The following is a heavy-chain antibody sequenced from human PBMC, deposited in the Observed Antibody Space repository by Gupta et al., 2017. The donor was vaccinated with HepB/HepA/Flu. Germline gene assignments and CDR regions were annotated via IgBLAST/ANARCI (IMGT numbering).Heavy chain of an antibody. CDR1: GGSISSYY. D-gene: IGHD3-10*01. V-gene: IGHV4-59*01. CDR3: ARGGMRVWFGASGPYDYYYYYMDV. CDR2: IYYSGST. J-gene: IGHJ6*03. Sequence: QVQLQESGPGLVKPSETLSLTCTVSGGSISSYYWSWIRQPPGKGLVWIEYIYYSGSTNYNPSLKSRVTISVDTSKNQFSLKLSSVTAADTAVYYCARGGMRVWFGASGPYDYYYYYMDVWGKGTTVTVSS.